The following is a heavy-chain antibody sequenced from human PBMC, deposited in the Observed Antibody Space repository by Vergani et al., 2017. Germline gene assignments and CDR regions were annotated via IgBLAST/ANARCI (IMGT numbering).Heavy chain of an antibody. Sequence: QVQLQESGPGLVRPSETLSLTCTVSGGSLSGYYWNWIRQTPGEGLEWIGYVEDSGYFNYNPSLKTRVSMSSDTSNNQFSLRLSSVTVADTAVYYCARSIVSRNPPDYFDNWGQGTLVTVSS. CDR2: VEDSGYF. CDR1: GGSLSGYY. D-gene: IGHD1-14*01. V-gene: IGHV4-59*01. J-gene: IGHJ4*02. CDR3: ARSIVSRNPPDYFDN.